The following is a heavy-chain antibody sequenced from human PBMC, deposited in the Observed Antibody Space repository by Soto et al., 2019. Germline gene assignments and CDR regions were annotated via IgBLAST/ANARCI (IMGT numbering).Heavy chain of an antibody. J-gene: IGHJ6*02. CDR1: GGTFSSYA. CDR3: ARDSGGTTVAFGMDV. CDR2: IITIFGTA. D-gene: IGHD4-17*01. V-gene: IGHV1-69*01. Sequence: QVQLVQSGAEVKKPGSSVKVSCKASGGTFSSYAISWVRQAPGQGLEWMGGIITIFGTATYAQKFQGRVTITADEPTSTAYMELSSLRSEDTAVYYCARDSGGTTVAFGMDVWGQGTTVTVSS.